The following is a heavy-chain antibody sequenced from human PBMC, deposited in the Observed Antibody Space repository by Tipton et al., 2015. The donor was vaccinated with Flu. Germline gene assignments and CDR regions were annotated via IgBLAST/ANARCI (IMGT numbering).Heavy chain of an antibody. Sequence: SLRLSCSASGFTFSSYAMHWVRQAPGKGLEYVSAISSNGGSTYYADSVKGRFTISRDNSKNTLYLQMSSLRAEDTAVYYCVKARYYDSSGYHPFDYWGQGTLVTVSS. D-gene: IGHD3-22*01. J-gene: IGHJ4*02. CDR2: ISSNGGST. V-gene: IGHV3-64D*06. CDR3: VKARYYDSSGYHPFDY. CDR1: GFTFSSYA.